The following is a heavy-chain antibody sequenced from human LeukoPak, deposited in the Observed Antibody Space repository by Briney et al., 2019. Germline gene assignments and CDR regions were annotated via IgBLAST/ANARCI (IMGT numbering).Heavy chain of an antibody. J-gene: IGHJ5*02. D-gene: IGHD2-21*01. V-gene: IGHV1-46*01. Sequence: ASLKVSCKASGYTFTSYYIHWVRQAPGQGLEYMGIIRPSGSTAYAQKLQGRVTMTTDTSTSTAYMELRSLRSDDTAVYYCAREVNGWFDPWGQGTLVSVSS. CDR2: IRPSGST. CDR1: GYTFTSYY. CDR3: AREVNGWFDP.